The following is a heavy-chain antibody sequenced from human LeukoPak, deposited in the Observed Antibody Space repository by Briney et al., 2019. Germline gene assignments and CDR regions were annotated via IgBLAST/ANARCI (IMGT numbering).Heavy chain of an antibody. Sequence: GGSLRLSCAASGFTFSSYWMSWVRQAPGKGLEWVVNIKQDGSEKYYVDSVKGRFTISRDNAKNSLYLQMNSLRAEDTAVYYCARSHPENCTNGVCPVRYWGQGTLVTVSS. CDR3: ARSHPENCTNGVCPVRY. CDR1: GFTFSSYW. V-gene: IGHV3-7*01. CDR2: IKQDGSEK. J-gene: IGHJ4*02. D-gene: IGHD2-8*01.